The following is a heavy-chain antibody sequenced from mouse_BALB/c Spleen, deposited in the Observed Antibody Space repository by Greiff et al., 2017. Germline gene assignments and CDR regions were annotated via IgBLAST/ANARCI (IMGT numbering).Heavy chain of an antibody. CDR1: GYAFTSYN. Sequence: EVQRVESGPELVKPGASVKVSCKASGYAFTSYNMYWVKQSHGKSLEWIGYIDPYNGGTSYNQKFKGKATLTVDKSSSTAYMHLNSLTSGDSAVYYCARDHSLYAMDYWGQGTSVTVSS. CDR2: IDPYNGGT. CDR3: ARDHSLYAMDY. J-gene: IGHJ4*01. V-gene: IGHV1S135*01.